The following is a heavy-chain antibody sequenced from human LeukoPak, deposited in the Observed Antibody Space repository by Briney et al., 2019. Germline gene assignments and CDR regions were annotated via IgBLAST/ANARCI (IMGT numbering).Heavy chain of an antibody. J-gene: IGHJ4*02. D-gene: IGHD6-19*01. Sequence: NASETLSLTCTVSGGSIRSYYRSWIRQPPVKGLQWIGYIYYSGSTNYNPSLKSRVTISVDTSNNQFSLILSSVIAADTAVYYCATVLPYSRGWGVDYLGQGTLVNVSS. CDR2: IYYSGST. CDR3: ATVLPYSRGWGVDY. CDR1: GGSIRSYY. V-gene: IGHV4-59*01.